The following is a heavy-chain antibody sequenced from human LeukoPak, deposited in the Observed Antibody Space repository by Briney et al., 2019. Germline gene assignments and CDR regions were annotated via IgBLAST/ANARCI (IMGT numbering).Heavy chain of an antibody. CDR3: ASFKWTDYYFDY. J-gene: IGHJ4*02. Sequence: PGGSLRLSCVDSGFXFSTYRIDWVRQAPGKGLEWVSSISPSSSYIYQADSVKGRFTISRDNAKNSVYLQMDSLRAEDTAVYYCASFKWTDYYFDYWGQGVLVTVSS. D-gene: IGHD1-26*01. CDR1: GFXFSTYR. V-gene: IGHV3-21*01. CDR2: ISPSSSYI.